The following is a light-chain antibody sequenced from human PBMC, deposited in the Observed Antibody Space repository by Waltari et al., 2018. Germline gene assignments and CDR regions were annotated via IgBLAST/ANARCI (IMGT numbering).Light chain of an antibody. CDR3: RSLAGDGYVV. V-gene: IGLV2-8*01. CDR1: SSDVGGYNY. Sequence: QPALTPPPSASGSPGPSVTISCTGTSSDVGGYNYVPWYQRHPGKAPKLMVYEVRERPSGVPVRFSGSRSGTKASLTVSGLQADDEADYYWRSLAGDGYVVFGGGTKVTVL. CDR2: EVR. J-gene: IGLJ2*01.